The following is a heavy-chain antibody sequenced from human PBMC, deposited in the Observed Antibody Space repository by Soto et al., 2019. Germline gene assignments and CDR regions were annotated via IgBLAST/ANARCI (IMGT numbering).Heavy chain of an antibody. CDR3: ARDTTRNYYDSSGPPGY. V-gene: IGHV3-33*01. J-gene: IGHJ4*02. D-gene: IGHD3-22*01. CDR1: GFTISRYG. CDR2: IRYDGSNK. Sequence: ALRLSYAASGFTISRYGMHWVRQAAGRGLGWVAVIRYDGSNKCYADSVKGRFTISRDNSKNTLYLQMNSLRAEDTAVYYCARDTTRNYYDSSGPPGYWGQGTLVTVSS.